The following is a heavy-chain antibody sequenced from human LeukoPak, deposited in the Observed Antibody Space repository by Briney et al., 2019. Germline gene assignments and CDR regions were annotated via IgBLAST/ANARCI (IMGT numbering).Heavy chain of an antibody. V-gene: IGHV4-34*01. Sequence: SETLSLTCAVYGGPFSGYYWSWIRQPPGKGLEWIGEINHSGSTNYNPSLKSRVTISVDTSKNQFSLKLSSVTAADTAVYYCARGPSGAEFDYWGQGTLVTVSS. CDR1: GGPFSGYY. J-gene: IGHJ4*02. CDR3: ARGPSGAEFDY. D-gene: IGHD6-19*01. CDR2: INHSGST.